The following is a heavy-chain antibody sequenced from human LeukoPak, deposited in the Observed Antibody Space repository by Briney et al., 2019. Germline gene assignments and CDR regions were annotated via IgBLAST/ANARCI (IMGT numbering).Heavy chain of an antibody. D-gene: IGHD3-10*01. V-gene: IGHV3-30*02. Sequence: GGSLRLSCAASGFTFSSYGIHWVRQAPGKGLEWVAFILYDGNDKYYADSVKGRFTISRDNSKNTLYLQMNSLRAEDTAVYYCARVTYGSGTYGAFDYWGQGTLVTVSS. CDR2: ILYDGNDK. CDR1: GFTFSSYG. J-gene: IGHJ4*02. CDR3: ARVTYGSGTYGAFDY.